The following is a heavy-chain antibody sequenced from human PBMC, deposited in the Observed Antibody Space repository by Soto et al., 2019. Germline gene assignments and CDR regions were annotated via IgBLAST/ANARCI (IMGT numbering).Heavy chain of an antibody. CDR2: ISGSGGST. CDR3: AKNPSYGQRSPSDY. CDR1: GFTFSSYA. V-gene: IGHV3-23*01. J-gene: IGHJ4*02. Sequence: GGSLRLSCAASGFTFSSYAMSWVRQAPGKGLEWVSAISGSGGSTYYADSVKGRFTISRDNSKNTLYLQMNSLRAEDTAVYYCAKNPSYGQRSPSDYWGQETLVTVSS. D-gene: IGHD3-10*01.